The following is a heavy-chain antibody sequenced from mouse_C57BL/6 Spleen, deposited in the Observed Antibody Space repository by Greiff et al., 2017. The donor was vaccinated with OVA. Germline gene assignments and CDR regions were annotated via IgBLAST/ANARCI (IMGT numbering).Heavy chain of an antibody. D-gene: IGHD4-1*01. CDR2: LSYSGST. J-gene: IGHJ3*01. Sequence: VQLKESGPGMVKPSQSLSLSCTVTGYSITSGYDWHWIRHFPGNKLEWMGYLSYSGSTNYNPSLKSRISITHDTSKNHFFLKLHSVTTEDEATDYDAGGEGTGTWAYWGQGTLVTVSA. V-gene: IGHV3-1*01. CDR3: AGGEGTGTWAY. CDR1: GYSITSGYD.